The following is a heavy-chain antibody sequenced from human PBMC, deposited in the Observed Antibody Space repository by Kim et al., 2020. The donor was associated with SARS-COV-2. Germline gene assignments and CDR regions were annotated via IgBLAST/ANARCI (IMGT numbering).Heavy chain of an antibody. Sequence: GGSLRLSCAASGFTFSSYAMSWVRQAPGKGLEWVSAISGSGGSTYYADSVKGRFTISRDNSKNTLYLQMNSLRAEDTAVYYCAKAPPHYYYDSSGSDYWGQGTLVTVTS. CDR2: ISGSGGST. V-gene: IGHV3-23*01. CDR1: GFTFSSYA. CDR3: AKAPPHYYYDSSGSDY. D-gene: IGHD3-22*01. J-gene: IGHJ4*02.